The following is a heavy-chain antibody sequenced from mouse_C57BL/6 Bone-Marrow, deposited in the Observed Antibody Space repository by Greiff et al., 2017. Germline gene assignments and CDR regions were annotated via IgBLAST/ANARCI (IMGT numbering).Heavy chain of an antibody. CDR3: ARVAGNYVGYFDV. V-gene: IGHV3-6*01. Sequence: DVQLVESGPGLVKPSQSLSLTCSVTGYSITSGYYWNWIRQFPGNKLEWMGYISYDGSNNYNPSLKNRISITRDTSKNQFFLKLNSVTTEDTSTYYCARVAGNYVGYFDVWGTGTTVTVSS. D-gene: IGHD2-1*01. CDR1: GYSITSGYY. CDR2: ISYDGSN. J-gene: IGHJ1*03.